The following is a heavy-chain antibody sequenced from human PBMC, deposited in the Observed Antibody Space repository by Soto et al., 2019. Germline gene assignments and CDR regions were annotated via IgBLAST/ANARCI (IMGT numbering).Heavy chain of an antibody. CDR1: GFTFSIYS. J-gene: IGHJ4*02. V-gene: IGHV3-15*01. CDR3: PTDRNC. D-gene: IGHD1-1*01. CDR2: IKSKADGGTT. Sequence: WGSLLVSCASSGFTFSIYSMNWVRQAPGKGLEWVGRIKSKADGGTTDDAAPVKGRFTISRDDSKNTLYLQMNSLKTEDTAVYYCPTDRNCWGQGTMVTVSS.